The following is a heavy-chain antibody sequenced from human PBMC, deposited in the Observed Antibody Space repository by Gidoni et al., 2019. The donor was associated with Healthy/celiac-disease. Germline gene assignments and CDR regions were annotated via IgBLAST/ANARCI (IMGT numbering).Heavy chain of an antibody. J-gene: IGHJ4*02. CDR1: GFTFSSYA. Sequence: QVQRVESGGGVVQPGRSLRLYCAPSGFTFSSYAMHWVGQAPGKGPEWVAVISYDVSNKYYADSVKGRFTISSDNSKNTLYLQMNSLRAEDTAVYYCARGRGYSYGYGGYWGQGTLVTVSS. CDR2: ISYDVSNK. CDR3: ARGRGYSYGYGGY. D-gene: IGHD5-18*01. V-gene: IGHV3-30-3*01.